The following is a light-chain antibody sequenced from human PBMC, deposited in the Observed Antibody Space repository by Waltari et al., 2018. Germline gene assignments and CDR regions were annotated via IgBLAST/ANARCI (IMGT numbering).Light chain of an antibody. Sequence: DIVMTQSPDSLAVSLGERATINCKSSQNVLYAFNNKNFLSWYQQKPGHPPRLLIYWASTGEAAIPVRFSGSGSGADFSLTISSLQTDEAAVYYCQQYHSTPYTFGPGTKLEI. V-gene: IGKV4-1*01. J-gene: IGKJ2*01. CDR2: WAS. CDR1: QNVLYAFNNKNF. CDR3: QQYHSTPYT.